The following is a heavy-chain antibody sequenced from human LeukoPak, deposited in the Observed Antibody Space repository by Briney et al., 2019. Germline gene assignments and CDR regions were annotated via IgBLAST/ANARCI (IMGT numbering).Heavy chain of an antibody. CDR2: INPNSGGT. J-gene: IGHJ3*01. V-gene: IGHV1-2*02. Sequence: ASVKVSCKASGYTFTSYAMNWVRQAPGQGLEWMGWINPNSGGTNYAQKFQGRVTMTRDTSISTAYMELSRLRSDDTAVYYCARVGDTYYGPIRTWGQGTMVTVSS. CDR3: ARVGDTYYGPIRT. D-gene: IGHD3-10*01. CDR1: GYTFTSYA.